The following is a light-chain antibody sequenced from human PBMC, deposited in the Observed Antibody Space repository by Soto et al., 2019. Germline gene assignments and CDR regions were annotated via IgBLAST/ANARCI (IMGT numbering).Light chain of an antibody. Sequence: EIVMTQSPCTLSVSPGERVTLSCRASQSVGNNLAWHQQKPGQAPRLLIYGASTMATGFPARFSGSGSGTEFTLTISSLQSEDFAVYYCQQYNGWPITFGQGTRLEIK. CDR3: QQYNGWPIT. CDR2: GAS. V-gene: IGKV3-15*01. J-gene: IGKJ5*01. CDR1: QSVGNN.